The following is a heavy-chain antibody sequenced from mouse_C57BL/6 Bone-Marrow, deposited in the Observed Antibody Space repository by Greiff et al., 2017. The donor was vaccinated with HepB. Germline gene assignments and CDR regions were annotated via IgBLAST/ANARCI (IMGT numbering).Heavy chain of an antibody. V-gene: IGHV7-1*01. D-gene: IGHD1-1*01. J-gene: IGHJ4*01. CDR2: SRNKANDYTT. CDR3: AREDYYGSPMDY. CDR1: GFTFSDFY. Sequence: EVQVVESGGGLVQSGRSLRLSCATSGFTFSDFYMEWVRQAPGKGLEWIAASRNKANDYTTEYSASVKGRFIVSRDTSQSILYLQMNALRAEDTAIYYCAREDYYGSPMDYWGQGTSVTVSS.